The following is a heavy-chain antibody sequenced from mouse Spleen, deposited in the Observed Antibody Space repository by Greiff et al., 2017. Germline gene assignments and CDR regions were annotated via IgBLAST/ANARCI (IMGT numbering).Heavy chain of an antibody. CDR1: GYTFTSYW. D-gene: IGHD1-1*01. J-gene: IGHJ3*01. V-gene: IGHV1-69*01. CDR2: IDPSDSYT. CDR3: ARTYYYGSSYEFAY. Sequence: QVQLQQSGAELVMPGASVKLSCKASGYTFTSYWMHWVKQRPGQGLEWIGEIDPSDSYTNYNQKFKGKATLTVDKSSSTAYMQLSSLTSEDSAVYYCARTYYYGSSYEFAYWGQGTLVTVSA.